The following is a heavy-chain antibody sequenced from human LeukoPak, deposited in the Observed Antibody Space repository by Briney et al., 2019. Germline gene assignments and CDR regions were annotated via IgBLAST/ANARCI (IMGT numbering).Heavy chain of an antibody. V-gene: IGHV4-34*01. J-gene: IGHJ3*01. D-gene: IGHD3-10*01. CDR1: GFTVSSNY. CDR3: ARGGLVRGTINSLIAFDV. Sequence: PGGSLRLSCAASGFTVSSNYMSWVRQAPGKGLEWIGEINHSGSTNYNPSLKSRVTISVDTSKNQFSLQLNSVTPEDTALYYCARGGLVRGTINSLIAFDVWGQGIMVTVSS. CDR2: INHSGST.